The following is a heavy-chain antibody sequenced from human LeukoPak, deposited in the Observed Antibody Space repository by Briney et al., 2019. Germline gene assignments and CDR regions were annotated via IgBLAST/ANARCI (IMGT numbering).Heavy chain of an antibody. CDR2: IYHSGST. CDR3: ARLSGYGLHYYYYMDV. V-gene: IGHV4-38-2*02. J-gene: IGHJ6*03. D-gene: IGHD5-12*01. Sequence: SETLSLTCTVSGYSITSHYYWGWIRQPPGKGLEWIGSIYHSGSTYYNPSLKVRVTISVDTSKNQFSLKLSSVTAADTAVYYCARLSGYGLHYYYYMDVWGKGTTVTVSS. CDR1: GYSITSHYY.